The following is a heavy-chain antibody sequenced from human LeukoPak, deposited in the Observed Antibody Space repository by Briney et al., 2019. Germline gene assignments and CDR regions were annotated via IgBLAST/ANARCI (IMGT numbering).Heavy chain of an antibody. CDR2: ISGSGGST. CDR3: AKRAVLTTFQSSLANYYYYMDV. CDR1: GFTFSSYA. J-gene: IGHJ6*03. V-gene: IGHV3-23*01. Sequence: PGGSLRLSCAASGFTFSSYAMTWVRQAPGKGLEWVSAISGSGGSTYYADSVKGRFTISRDNSKNTLYLQMNSLRAEDTAVYYCAKRAVLTTFQSSLANYYYYMDVWGKGTTVTVSS. D-gene: IGHD1-1*01.